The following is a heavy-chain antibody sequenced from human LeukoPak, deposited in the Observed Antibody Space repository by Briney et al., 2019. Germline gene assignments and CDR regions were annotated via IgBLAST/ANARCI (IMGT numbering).Heavy chain of an antibody. V-gene: IGHV3-23*01. J-gene: IGHJ4*02. CDR2: IDYSGGSS. D-gene: IGHD1-14*01. CDR1: GFTLSSYE. Sequence: GGSLRLSCTVSGFTLSSYEMSWIRQAPGKGLEWVSSIDYSGGSSYYADSVKGRFTISRDDSKNTLYLHINSLRAEDTAVYYCVKDNPLDYWGQGTLVIVSS. CDR3: VKDNPLDY.